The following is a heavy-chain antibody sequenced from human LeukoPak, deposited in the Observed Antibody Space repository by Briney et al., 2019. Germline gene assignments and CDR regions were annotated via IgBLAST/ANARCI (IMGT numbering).Heavy chain of an antibody. Sequence: GGSLRLCCAASGFTFSSYGMHWVRQATGKGLEWVAVISYDGSNKYYADSVKGRFTISRDNSKDTLYLQMNSLRAEDTAVYYCAKVQNCSSTSCPIDYWGQGTLVTVSS. V-gene: IGHV3-30*18. CDR3: AKVQNCSSTSCPIDY. CDR2: ISYDGSNK. D-gene: IGHD2-2*01. CDR1: GFTFSSYG. J-gene: IGHJ4*02.